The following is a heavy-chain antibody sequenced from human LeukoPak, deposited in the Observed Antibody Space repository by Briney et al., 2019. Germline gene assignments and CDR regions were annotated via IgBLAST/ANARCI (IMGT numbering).Heavy chain of an antibody. J-gene: IGHJ3*02. D-gene: IGHD2-21*02. CDR2: ISAYNGNT. V-gene: IGHV1-18*01. CDR1: GYTFTSYG. CDR3: ASEIGAYCGGDCYSSNAFDI. Sequence: GASVKVSCKASGYTFTSYGISWVRQAPGQGLEWMGWISAYNGNTNYAQKLQGRVTMTTDTSTSTAYMELRSLRSDDTAVYYCASEIGAYCGGDCYSSNAFDIWGQGTMVTVSS.